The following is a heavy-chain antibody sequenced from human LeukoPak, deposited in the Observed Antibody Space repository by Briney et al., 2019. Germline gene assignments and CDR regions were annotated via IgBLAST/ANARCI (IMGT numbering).Heavy chain of an antibody. J-gene: IGHJ4*02. V-gene: IGHV7-4-1*02. CDR2: IDTNTGSP. CDR1: GYTFTTYP. D-gene: IGHD3-22*01. Sequence: ASVKVSCKASGYTFTTYPINWVRQAPGQGLEWMGWIDTNTGSPTYAQGLTGRFVFALDTSVSTAFLQINSLKAEDTALYYCVRGIDTNGYFNYWGQGTLVTVSS. CDR3: VRGIDTNGYFNY.